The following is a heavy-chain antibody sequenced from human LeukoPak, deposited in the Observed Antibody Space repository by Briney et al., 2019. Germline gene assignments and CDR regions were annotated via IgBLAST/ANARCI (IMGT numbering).Heavy chain of an antibody. V-gene: IGHV3-21*01. J-gene: IGHJ4*02. CDR1: GFTFSSYS. CDR2: ISSSSSYI. Sequence: PGGSLRLSCAASGFTFSSYSMNWVRQAPGKGLEWVSSISSSSSYIYYADSVKGRFTISRDNAKNSLYLQMNSLRAEDTAVYYCASSQWELLRHDYWGQGTLVTVSS. D-gene: IGHD1-26*01. CDR3: ASSQWELLRHDY.